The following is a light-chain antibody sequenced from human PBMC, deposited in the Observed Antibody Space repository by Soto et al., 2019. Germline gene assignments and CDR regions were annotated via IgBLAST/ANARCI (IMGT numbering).Light chain of an antibody. V-gene: IGKV1-39*01. CDR1: QSISLY. CDR2: AAT. J-gene: IGKJ1*01. CDR3: QQSYTTPHT. Sequence: DSQMTQSPSSLSASIGDRVTITCRASQSISLYLNWYQQKPGKAPRLLIYAATNLQSGVPSRFSGGGSGADFTLTVSSLQPEDVATYYCQQSYTTPHTFGQGTKVDIK.